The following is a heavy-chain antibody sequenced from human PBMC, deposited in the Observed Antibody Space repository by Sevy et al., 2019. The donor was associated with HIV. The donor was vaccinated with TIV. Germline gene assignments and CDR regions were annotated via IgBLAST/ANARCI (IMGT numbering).Heavy chain of an antibody. D-gene: IGHD5-18*01. V-gene: IGHV3-48*03. Sequence: GGSLRLSCAASGFIFSSNEMNWVRQAPGKGLEWVSYIGSSGSPIYYADSVKGRFTISRGNAKNSLYLQMNSLRAEDTAVYYCARVSVDTNFYGMDVWGQGTMVTVSS. CDR2: IGSSGSPI. J-gene: IGHJ6*02. CDR3: ARVSVDTNFYGMDV. CDR1: GFIFSSNE.